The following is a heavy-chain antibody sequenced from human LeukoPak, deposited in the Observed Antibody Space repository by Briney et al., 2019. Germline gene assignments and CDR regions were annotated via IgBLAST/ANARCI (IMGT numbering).Heavy chain of an antibody. D-gene: IGHD3-10*01. Sequence: KSSETLSLTCVVSGASISSSNWWSWVRQPPGKGLEWIGEIYHSGSTNYNPSLKSRVTISVDKSKNQFSLKLTSVTAADTAVYYCAKDGGGYFDYWGQGTLVTVSS. CDR1: GASISSSNW. J-gene: IGHJ4*02. CDR2: IYHSGST. CDR3: AKDGGGYFDY. V-gene: IGHV4-4*02.